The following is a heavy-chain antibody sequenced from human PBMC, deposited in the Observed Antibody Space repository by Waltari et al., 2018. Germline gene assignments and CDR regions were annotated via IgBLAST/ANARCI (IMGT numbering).Heavy chain of an antibody. D-gene: IGHD3-10*01. Sequence: QVQLQESGPGLVKPSETLSLTCTVTGGSISSHYWSWIRPHQGKGLEWIGYIYYSGSTNYNPSLKSRVTISVDTSKNQFSLKLSSVTAADTAVYYCARDTQYYGSGSYVCAFDIWGQGTMVTVSS. CDR1: GGSISSHY. J-gene: IGHJ3*02. CDR2: IYYSGST. CDR3: ARDTQYYGSGSYVCAFDI. V-gene: IGHV4-59*11.